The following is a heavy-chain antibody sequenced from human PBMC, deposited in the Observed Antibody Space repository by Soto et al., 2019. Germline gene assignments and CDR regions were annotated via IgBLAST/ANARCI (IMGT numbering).Heavy chain of an antibody. CDR1: GFSLPTDRVG. J-gene: IGHJ4*02. V-gene: IGHV2-5*02. D-gene: IGHD1-26*01. CDR2: IYWDDTK. CDR3: AHAYGGRSLY. Sequence: QITLKESGPTLVKPTQTLTLTCTFSGFSLPTDRVGVGWIRQPPGKALEWLAVIYWDDTKTYRPSLKSRLTITKDPSKNHVALTMTDMDPVDTAPYYCAHAYGGRSLYWGQGTLVTVSS.